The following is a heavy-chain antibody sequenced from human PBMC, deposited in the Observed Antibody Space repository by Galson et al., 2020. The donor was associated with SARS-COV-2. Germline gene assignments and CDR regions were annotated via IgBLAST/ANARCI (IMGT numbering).Heavy chain of an antibody. CDR3: ARGSWGSLDP. V-gene: IGHV3-11*01. J-gene: IGHJ5*02. CDR2: IKNGGDTI. D-gene: IGHD3-10*01. CDR1: GFIFSEAH. Sequence: GGYLRLSCAASGFIFSEAHMTWIRRAPGKGVEWISYIKNGGDTIYYADSVKGRFTMSRDNANNLLYLQMNSLRVEDTAMYYCARGSWGSLDPWGQGTLVTVST.